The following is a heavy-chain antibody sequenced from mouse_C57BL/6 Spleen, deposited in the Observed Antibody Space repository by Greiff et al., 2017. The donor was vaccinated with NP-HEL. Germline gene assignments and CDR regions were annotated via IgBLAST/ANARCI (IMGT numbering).Heavy chain of an antibody. V-gene: IGHV1-64*01. J-gene: IGHJ4*01. CDR1: GYTFTSYW. Sequence: VQLQQPGAELVKPGASVKLSCKASGYTFTSYWMHWVKQRPGQGLEWIGMIHPNSGSTNYNEKFKSKATLTVDKSSSTAYMQLSSLTSEDSAVYYCAKGERTTVVAEGYAMDYWGQGTSVTVSS. CDR3: AKGERTTVVAEGYAMDY. D-gene: IGHD1-1*01. CDR2: IHPNSGST.